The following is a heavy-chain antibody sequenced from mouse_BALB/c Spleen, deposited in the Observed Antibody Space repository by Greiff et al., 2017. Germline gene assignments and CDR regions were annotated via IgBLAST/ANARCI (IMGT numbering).Heavy chain of an antibody. CDR2: IYPSDSYT. Sequence: VQLQQSGAELVRPGASVKLSCKASGYTFTSYWINWVKQRPGQGLEWIGNIYPSDSYTNYNQKFKDKATLTVDKSSSTAYMQLSSPTSEDSAVYYCTRERGLRQAMDYWGQGTSVTVSS. D-gene: IGHD2-2*01. CDR3: TRERGLRQAMDY. V-gene: IGHV1-69*02. J-gene: IGHJ4*01. CDR1: GYTFTSYW.